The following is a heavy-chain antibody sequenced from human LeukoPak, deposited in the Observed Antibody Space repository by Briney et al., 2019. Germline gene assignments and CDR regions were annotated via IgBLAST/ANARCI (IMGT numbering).Heavy chain of an antibody. D-gene: IGHD6-19*01. J-gene: IGHJ4*02. Sequence: SETLSLTCTASDGSINSYFWTWIRQPPGKGLEWIGYIRYSGRTSYNPSLKSRVTISIDTSKNLFSLKLRSVTTADTAIYYCARIPDVSGWPFDYWGQGTLVTVSS. CDR3: ARIPDVSGWPFDY. CDR2: IRYSGRT. V-gene: IGHV4-59*01. CDR1: DGSINSYF.